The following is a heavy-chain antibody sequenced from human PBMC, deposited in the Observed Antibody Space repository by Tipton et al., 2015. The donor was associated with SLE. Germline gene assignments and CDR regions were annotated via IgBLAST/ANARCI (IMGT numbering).Heavy chain of an antibody. CDR3: ARDSGYYDSSEYYYSDH. Sequence: GLVKPSQTLSLTCAVYGESFNGYFWTWIRQPPGKGLEWIAEIIHIGVTNYNPSLRSRVTISVDMSKNQVSLKLSPVTAADTAVYYCARDSGYYDSSEYYYSDHWGQGTLVTFSS. V-gene: IGHV4-34*12. D-gene: IGHD3-22*01. CDR2: IIHIGVT. CDR1: GESFNGYF. J-gene: IGHJ4*02.